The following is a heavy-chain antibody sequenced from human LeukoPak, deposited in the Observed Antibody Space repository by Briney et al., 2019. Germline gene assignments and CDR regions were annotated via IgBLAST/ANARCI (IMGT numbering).Heavy chain of an antibody. J-gene: IGHJ4*02. CDR2: ISSSGSTI. CDR3: TTDLGLTMIRGVIVY. CDR1: GFTFSDYY. V-gene: IGHV3-11*01. D-gene: IGHD3-10*01. Sequence: PGGSLRLSCAASGFTFSDYYMSWIRQAPGKGLEWVSYISSSGSTIYYADSVKGRFTISRDNAKNSLYLQMNSLKAEDTAVYYCTTDLGLTMIRGVIVYWGQGALVTVSS.